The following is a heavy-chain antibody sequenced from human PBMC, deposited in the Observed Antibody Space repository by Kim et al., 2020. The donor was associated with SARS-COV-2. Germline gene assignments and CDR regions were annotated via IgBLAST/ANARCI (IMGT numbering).Heavy chain of an antibody. CDR3: AAENWFDP. Sequence: SGNTNYAQKFQERVTITRDMSTSTAYMELSSLRSEDTAVYYCAAENWFDPWGQGTLVTVSS. CDR2: SGNT. J-gene: IGHJ5*02. V-gene: IGHV1-58*01.